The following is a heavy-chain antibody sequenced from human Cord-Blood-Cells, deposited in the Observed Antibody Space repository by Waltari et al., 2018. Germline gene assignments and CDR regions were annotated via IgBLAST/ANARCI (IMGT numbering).Heavy chain of an antibody. CDR1: GGSIRSYY. J-gene: IGHJ6*03. Sequence: QVQLQESGPGLVKPSETLSLTRTVSGGSIRSYYWSWTRQPPGQGLEWIGRIYTSGSTNYNPSLKSRVTMSVDTSKNQFSLKLSSVTAADTAVYYCARGPYYGSGSASYYYYYMDVWGKGTTVTVSS. CDR3: ARGPYYGSGSASYYYYYMDV. V-gene: IGHV4-4*07. D-gene: IGHD3-10*01. CDR2: IYTSGST.